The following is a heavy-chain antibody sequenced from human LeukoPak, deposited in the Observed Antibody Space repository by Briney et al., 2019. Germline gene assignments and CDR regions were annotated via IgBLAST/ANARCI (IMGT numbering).Heavy chain of an antibody. D-gene: IGHD3-10*02. V-gene: IGHV3-30-3*01. CDR1: GFTFSSYA. CDR2: ISYDGSNK. CDR3: ARASLFGELLRGNWFDP. J-gene: IGHJ5*02. Sequence: GGSLRLSCAASGFTFSSYAMHWVRQAPGKGLEWVAVISYDGSNKYYADSVKGRFTISRDNSKNTLYLQMNSLRAEDTAVYYCARASLFGELLRGNWFDPWGQGTLVTVSS.